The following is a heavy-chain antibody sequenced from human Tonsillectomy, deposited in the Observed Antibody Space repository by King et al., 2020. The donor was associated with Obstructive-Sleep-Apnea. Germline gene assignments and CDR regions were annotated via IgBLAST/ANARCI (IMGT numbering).Heavy chain of an antibody. CDR1: GFTFSSYG. Sequence: VQLVESGGGVVQPGRSLRLSCAASGFTFSSYGMHWVRQAPGKGLEWVAFIRYDGSNKYYADSVKGRFTISRDNSKNTLYLQMNSLRAEDTAVYYCAKEMRDCSSTSCYYYYYYGMDVWGQGTTVTVSS. D-gene: IGHD2-2*01. J-gene: IGHJ6*02. CDR2: IRYDGSNK. CDR3: AKEMRDCSSTSCYYYYYYGMDV. V-gene: IGHV3-30*02.